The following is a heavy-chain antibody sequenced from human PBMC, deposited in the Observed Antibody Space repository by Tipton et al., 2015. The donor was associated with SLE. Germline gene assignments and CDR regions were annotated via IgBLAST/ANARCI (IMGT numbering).Heavy chain of an antibody. D-gene: IGHD3-10*01. CDR1: GGSFRGYY. CDR3: ARHIGSAQAFDI. J-gene: IGHJ3*02. CDR2: INHSGST. V-gene: IGHV4-34*01. Sequence: TLSLTCAVYGGSFRGYYWSWIRQPPGKGLEWIGEINHSGSTNYKPSLNSRVTISVDTSKNQLALKLSSVTAADTAVYYCARHIGSAQAFDIWGQGTMVTVSS.